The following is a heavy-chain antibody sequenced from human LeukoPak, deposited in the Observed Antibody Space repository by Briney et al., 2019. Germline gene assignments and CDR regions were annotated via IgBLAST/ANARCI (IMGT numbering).Heavy chain of an antibody. V-gene: IGHV1-8*01. CDR3: AGGLIVDNGSFDP. CDR1: GYTFTSYD. J-gene: IGHJ5*02. D-gene: IGHD2-15*01. Sequence: ASVKVSCKASGYTFTSYDISWVRQATGQGLGWMGWMNPNSGNTGYAQKFQGRVTMTRNTSISTAYMELSSLRSEDTAVYYCAGGLIVDNGSFDPWGQGTLVTVSS. CDR2: MNPNSGNT.